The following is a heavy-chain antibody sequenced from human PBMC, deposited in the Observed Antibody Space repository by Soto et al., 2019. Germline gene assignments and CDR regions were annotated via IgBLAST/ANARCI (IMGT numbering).Heavy chain of an antibody. CDR3: ASYYDSSGQGPNFDY. V-gene: IGHV3-30-3*01. D-gene: IGHD3-22*01. CDR1: GFTFSSYA. Sequence: GGSLRLSCAASGFTFSSYAMHWVRQAPGKGLEWVAVISYDGSNKYYADSVKGRFTISRDNSKNTLYLQMNSLRAEDTAVYYCASYYDSSGQGPNFDYWGQGTLVTVSS. CDR2: ISYDGSNK. J-gene: IGHJ4*02.